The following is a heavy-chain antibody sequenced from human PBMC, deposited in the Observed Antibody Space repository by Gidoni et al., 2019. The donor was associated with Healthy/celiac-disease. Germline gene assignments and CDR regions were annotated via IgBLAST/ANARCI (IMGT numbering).Heavy chain of an antibody. D-gene: IGHD6-25*01. Sequence: QVQLVQSGAEVKKPGDSVKVSCKASGYTFTSYYMHWVRQAPGQGLEWMGIINPSGGSTSYAQKFQGRVTMTRDTSTSTVYMELSSLRSEDTAVYYCAFTHSSGGSPFDYWGQGTLVTVSS. J-gene: IGHJ4*02. CDR3: AFTHSSGGSPFDY. V-gene: IGHV1-46*01. CDR2: INPSGGST. CDR1: GYTFTSYY.